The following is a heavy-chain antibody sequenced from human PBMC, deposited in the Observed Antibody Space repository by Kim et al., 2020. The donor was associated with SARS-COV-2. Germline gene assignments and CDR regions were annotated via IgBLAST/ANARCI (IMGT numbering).Heavy chain of an antibody. V-gene: IGHV3-73*01. Sequence: GGSLRLSCAASGFTFSGSAMHWVRQASGKGLEWVGRIRSKANSYATAYAASVKGRFTISRDDSKNTAYLQMNSLKTEDTAVYYCTRVVVVAAHRDWYFDLWGRGTLVTVSS. CDR3: TRVVVVAAHRDWYFDL. D-gene: IGHD2-15*01. CDR2: IRSKANSYAT. J-gene: IGHJ2*01. CDR1: GFTFSGSA.